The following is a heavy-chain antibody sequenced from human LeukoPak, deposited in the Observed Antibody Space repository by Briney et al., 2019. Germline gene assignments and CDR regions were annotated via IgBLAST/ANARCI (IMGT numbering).Heavy chain of an antibody. J-gene: IGHJ4*02. Sequence: QTGGSLRLSCAASGFTFSSFPLHWVRQAPGKGLDWVPVISFDGKVKHYADSVQGRFIISRDDSTNTLSLQMNSLRPDDTAIYYCARDLTRGAPDYFDNWGQGTLVTVSS. CDR3: ARDLTRGAPDYFDN. V-gene: IGHV3-30*04. CDR2: ISFDGKVK. D-gene: IGHD3-10*01. CDR1: GFTFSSFP.